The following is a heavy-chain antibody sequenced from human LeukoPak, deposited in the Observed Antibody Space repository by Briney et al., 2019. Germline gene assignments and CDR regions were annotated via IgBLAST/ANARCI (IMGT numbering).Heavy chain of an antibody. CDR1: GFTFTTYS. V-gene: IGHV3-21*01. D-gene: IGHD4-17*01. CDR2: ISSGSSAI. J-gene: IGHJ4*02. Sequence: SWGSLRLSCEASGFTFTTYSMTWVRQVPGKGLEWVSIISSGSSAIFSADALKGRFTISRDDAKNLLYLDMNSLRAGDTAVYYCARGHTAVTRHFDFWGQGTLVTVSS. CDR3: ARGHTAVTRHFDF.